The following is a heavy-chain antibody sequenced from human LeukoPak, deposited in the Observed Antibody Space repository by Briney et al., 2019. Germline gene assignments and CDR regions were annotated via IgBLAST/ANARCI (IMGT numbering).Heavy chain of an antibody. CDR3: ARLGDSSGLFDY. J-gene: IGHJ4*02. CDR1: GYTFTSYD. Sequence: ASEKVSCKASGYTFTSYDINWVRQATGQGLEWMGWMNPNSGNTGYAQKFQGRVTMTRNTSISTAYMELSSLRSEDTAVYYCARLGDSSGLFDYWGQGTLVTVSS. D-gene: IGHD6-19*01. V-gene: IGHV1-8*01. CDR2: MNPNSGNT.